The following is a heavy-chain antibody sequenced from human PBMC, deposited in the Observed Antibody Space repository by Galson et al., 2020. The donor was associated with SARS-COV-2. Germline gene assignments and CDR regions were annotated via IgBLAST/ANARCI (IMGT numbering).Heavy chain of an antibody. CDR2: INAGNGNT. J-gene: IGHJ4*02. CDR1: GYTFTSYA. CDR3: ARWCDYDFWSGYYTGFDY. V-gene: IGHV1-3*01. D-gene: IGHD3-3*01. Sequence: ASVKVSCKASGYTFTSYAMHWVRQAPGQRLEWMGWINAGNGNTKYSQKFQGRVTITRDTSASTAYMELSSLRSEDTAVYYCARWCDYDFWSGYYTGFDYWGQGTLVTVSS.